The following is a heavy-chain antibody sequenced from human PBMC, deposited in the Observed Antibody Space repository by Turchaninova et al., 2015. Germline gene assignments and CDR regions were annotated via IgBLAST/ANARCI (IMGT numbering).Heavy chain of an antibody. V-gene: IGHV3-48*03. CDR1: GFTFSNYA. J-gene: IGHJ2*01. CDR2: IDAGSRRV. CDR3: VRDFWYFDL. Sequence: VQVVGSGGGLVKAGGSLRLSCAASGFTFSNYAMNWVRQAPGKGVEWLSFIDAGSRRVYYADSVRGRFTISRDDAKNSLSLEMRGLKVGDTAVYYCVRDFWYFDLWGRGSLVIVSS.